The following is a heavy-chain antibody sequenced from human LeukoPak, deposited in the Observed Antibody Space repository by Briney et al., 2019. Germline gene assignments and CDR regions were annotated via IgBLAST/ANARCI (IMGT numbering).Heavy chain of an antibody. CDR2: LNTDGSGP. Sequence: GGSLRLSCAASGFTFSRYLMHWVRQAPGKGLVWVSRLNTDGSGPRYADSVKGRSTISRDNSKNTLYLQMNSLRAEDTAVYYCPKFGLAGSGRYHDAFDIWGQGTMVTVSS. V-gene: IGHV3-74*01. D-gene: IGHD3-10*01. CDR1: GFTFSRYL. CDR3: PKFGLAGSGRYHDAFDI. J-gene: IGHJ3*02.